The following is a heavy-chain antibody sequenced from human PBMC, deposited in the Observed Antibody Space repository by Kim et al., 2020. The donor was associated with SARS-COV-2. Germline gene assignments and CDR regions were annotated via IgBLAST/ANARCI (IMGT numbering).Heavy chain of an antibody. J-gene: IGHJ6*02. D-gene: IGHD3-10*01. Sequence: YPDSLKGRFTVSRDDAKNSLYLQMNSLGAEDTALYYCARDQSGYFDMDVWGQGTTVTVSS. V-gene: IGHV3-21*01. CDR3: ARDQSGYFDMDV.